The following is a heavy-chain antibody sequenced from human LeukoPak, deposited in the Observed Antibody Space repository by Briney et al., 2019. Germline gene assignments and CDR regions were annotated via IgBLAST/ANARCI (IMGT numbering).Heavy chain of an antibody. Sequence: GGSLRLSCAASGFTFSSYAMSWVRQAPGKGLEWVSAISGSGGSTYYADSVKGRFTISRDNSKNTLYLQMNSLRAEDAAVYYCAKDLTFGGEYYFDYWGQGTLVAVSS. D-gene: IGHD3-16*01. V-gene: IGHV3-23*01. CDR3: AKDLTFGGEYYFDY. CDR2: ISGSGGST. CDR1: GFTFSSYA. J-gene: IGHJ4*02.